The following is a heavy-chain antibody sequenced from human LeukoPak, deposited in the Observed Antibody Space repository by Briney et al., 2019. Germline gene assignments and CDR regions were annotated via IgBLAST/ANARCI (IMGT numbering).Heavy chain of an antibody. CDR1: GFTVSSNY. J-gene: IGHJ4*02. V-gene: IGHV3-53*01. CDR2: IYSGGST. CDR3: ARYRYSGSYPLDY. D-gene: IGHD1-26*01. Sequence: GGSLRLSCAASGFTVSSNYMSWVRQAPGKGLEWVSVIYSGGSTYYADSVKGRFTISRDNSKNTLYLQMNSLRAEDTAVYYCARYRYSGSYPLDYWDQGTLVTVSS.